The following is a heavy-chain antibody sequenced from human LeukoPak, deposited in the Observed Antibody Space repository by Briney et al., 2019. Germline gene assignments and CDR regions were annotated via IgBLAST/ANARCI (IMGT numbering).Heavy chain of an antibody. Sequence: ASVKVSCKASGYTFTSYAMNWVRQAPGQGLEWMGWINTNTGNPTYAQGFTGRIVFSLDTSVSTAYLQISSLKAEDTAVYYCARDDSSGYYYSDFDYWGQGTLVTVSS. V-gene: IGHV7-4-1*02. D-gene: IGHD3-22*01. J-gene: IGHJ4*02. CDR2: INTNTGNP. CDR3: ARDDSSGYYYSDFDY. CDR1: GYTFTSYA.